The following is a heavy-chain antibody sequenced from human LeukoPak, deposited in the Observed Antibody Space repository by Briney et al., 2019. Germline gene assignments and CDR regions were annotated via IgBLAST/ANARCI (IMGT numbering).Heavy chain of an antibody. D-gene: IGHD3-22*01. CDR2: MNPSGST. CDR3: ARGRQDVTMIVVVMTAVSYYLDV. Sequence: SETLSLTCAVDGGSFSGYYWTWIRQTPEKGLEWIGEMNPSGSTNYNPSLKSRVTISVDTSKNQFSLELSSVTAADTAVYYCARGRQDVTMIVVVMTAVSYYLDVWGKGTTVTVS. CDR1: GGSFSGYY. V-gene: IGHV4-34*01. J-gene: IGHJ6*03.